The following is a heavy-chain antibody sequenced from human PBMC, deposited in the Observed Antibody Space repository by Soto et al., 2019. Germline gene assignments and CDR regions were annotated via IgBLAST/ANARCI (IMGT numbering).Heavy chain of an antibody. CDR2: INAGNGNT. Sequence: ASVKVSCKASGYTFTSYAMHWERQAPGQRLEWMGWINAGNGNTKYSQKFQGRVTITRDTSASTAYMELSSLRSEDTAVYYCAREILRSSSWYGYWGQGTLVTVSS. D-gene: IGHD6-13*01. V-gene: IGHV1-3*01. CDR1: GYTFTSYA. J-gene: IGHJ4*02. CDR3: AREILRSSSWYGY.